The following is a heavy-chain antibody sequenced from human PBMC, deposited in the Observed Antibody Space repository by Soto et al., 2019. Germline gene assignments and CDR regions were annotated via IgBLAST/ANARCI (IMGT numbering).Heavy chain of an antibody. D-gene: IGHD5-12*01. CDR2: IYYSGST. J-gene: IGHJ5*02. CDR3: ARHRGSRGYDRDAPNWFDP. Sequence: QLQLQESGPGLVKPSETLSLTCTVSGGSISSSSYYWGWIRQPPGKGLEWIGSIYYSGSTYYNPSLTSRVTTSVDTSKNQCSLKRSSVTAADTAVYYCARHRGSRGYDRDAPNWFDPWGQGTLVTVSS. V-gene: IGHV4-39*01. CDR1: GGSISSSSYY.